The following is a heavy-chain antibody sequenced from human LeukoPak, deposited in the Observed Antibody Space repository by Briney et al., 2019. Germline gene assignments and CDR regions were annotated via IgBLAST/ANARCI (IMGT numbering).Heavy chain of an antibody. D-gene: IGHD2-2*01. CDR2: IYYSGST. CDR1: GGSISSYY. J-gene: IGHJ5*02. V-gene: IGHV4-59*01. CDR3: ARGLLCSSTSCWFDP. Sequence: PSETLSLTCTVSGGSISSYYWSWIRQPPGKGLEWIGYIYYSGSTNYNPSLKSRVTISVDTPKNQFSLKLSSVTAADTAVYYCARGLLCSSTSCWFDPWGQGTLVTVSS.